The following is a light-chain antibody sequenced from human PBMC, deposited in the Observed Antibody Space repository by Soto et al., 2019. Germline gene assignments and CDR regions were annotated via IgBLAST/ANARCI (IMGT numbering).Light chain of an antibody. CDR2: ASS. Sequence: EIVMTQSPATLSVSPGERVTLSCRASQSVSSYLAWYQQKPGQAPRLLIYASSNRATGIPDRFSGSASGTDFTLTINRLEPEDFAVYYCQLYGISPHFGQGTRLEIK. CDR3: QLYGISPH. CDR1: QSVSSY. V-gene: IGKV3-20*01. J-gene: IGKJ5*01.